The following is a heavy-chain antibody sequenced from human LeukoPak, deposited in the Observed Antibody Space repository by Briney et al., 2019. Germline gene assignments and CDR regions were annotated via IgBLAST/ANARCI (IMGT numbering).Heavy chain of an antibody. V-gene: IGHV3-9*01. Sequence: GGSLRLSCAASGFTFDDYAMHWVRQAPGKGLEWVSGISWNSGSIGYADSVKGRFTISRDNAKNSLYLQMNSLRAEDTALYYCAKDSGPDYGDPYYYYGMDVWGQGTTVTVSS. CDR2: ISWNSGSI. CDR1: GFTFDDYA. D-gene: IGHD4-17*01. CDR3: AKDSGPDYGDPYYYYGMDV. J-gene: IGHJ6*02.